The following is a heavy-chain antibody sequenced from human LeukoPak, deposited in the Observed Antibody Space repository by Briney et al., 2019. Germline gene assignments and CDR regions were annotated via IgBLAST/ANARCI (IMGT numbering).Heavy chain of an antibody. D-gene: IGHD2-2*02. Sequence: SETLSLTCTVSGGSISSYYWSWIRQPAGKGLEWIGRIYTSGSTNYNPSLKSRVTMSVDTSKNQFSLKLSSVTAADTAVYYCAGGGYCSSTSCYTHWFDPWGQGTLVTVSS. V-gene: IGHV4-4*07. CDR1: GGSISSYY. CDR3: AGGGYCSSTSCYTHWFDP. J-gene: IGHJ5*02. CDR2: IYTSGST.